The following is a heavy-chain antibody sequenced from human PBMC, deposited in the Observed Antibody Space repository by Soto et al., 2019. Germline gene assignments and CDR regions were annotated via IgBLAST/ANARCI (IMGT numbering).Heavy chain of an antibody. CDR1: GFTFSSYS. V-gene: IGHV3-21*01. CDR3: ARDLRGWWLRDSYGMEV. J-gene: IGHJ6*02. D-gene: IGHD5-12*01. CDR2: ISSSSSYI. Sequence: GGSLRLSCAASGFTFSSYSMNWVRQAPGKGLEWVSSISSSSSYIYYADSVKGRFTISRDNAKNSLYLQMNSLRAEDTAVYYCARDLRGWWLRDSYGMEVWGQGTTGTV.